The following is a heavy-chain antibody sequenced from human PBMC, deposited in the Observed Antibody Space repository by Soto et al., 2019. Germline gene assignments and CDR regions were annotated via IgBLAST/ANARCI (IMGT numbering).Heavy chain of an antibody. CDR3: ANSVSD. Sequence: EVQLVESGGGLVKPGGSLRLSCAVSGFTFSSYSMNWVRQAPGKGLEWVSSISSSSSYIYYADSVKGRFTISRDNAKNSLYLQMHCPAADDTYVSYSANSVSDWGQGTLVTVSS. CDR2: ISSSSSYI. J-gene: IGHJ4*02. CDR1: GFTFSSYS. V-gene: IGHV3-21*01. D-gene: IGHD6-19*01.